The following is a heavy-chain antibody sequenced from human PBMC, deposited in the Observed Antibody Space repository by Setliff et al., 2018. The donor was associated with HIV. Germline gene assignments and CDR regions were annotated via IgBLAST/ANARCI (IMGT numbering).Heavy chain of an antibody. J-gene: IGHJ6*03. CDR2: ISAYNGNT. Sequence: TSVKVSCKASGYTFTSYGISWVRQAPGQGLEWMGWISAYNGNTNYAQKLQGRVTMTTDTSTSTAYMELRSLRSDDTAVYYCARGGYSSGYYNYYYYMDVWGKGTTVTVSS. CDR1: GYTFTSYG. D-gene: IGHD3-22*01. CDR3: ARGGYSSGYYNYYYYMDV. V-gene: IGHV1-18*01.